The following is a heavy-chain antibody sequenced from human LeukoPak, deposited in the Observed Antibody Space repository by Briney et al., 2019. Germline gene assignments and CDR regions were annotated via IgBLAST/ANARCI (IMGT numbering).Heavy chain of an antibody. CDR2: ISAYNGNT. D-gene: IGHD3-22*01. J-gene: IGHJ4*02. V-gene: IGHV1-18*01. CDR3: ARDYKSYYYDSSGYYYHLVDCGY. CDR1: GYTFTSYG. Sequence: ASVKVSCKASGYTFTSYGISWVRQAPGRGLEWMGWISAYNGNTNYAQKLQGRVTMTTDTSTSTAYMELRSLRSDDTAVYYCARDYKSYYYDSSGYYYHLVDCGYWGQGTLVTVSS.